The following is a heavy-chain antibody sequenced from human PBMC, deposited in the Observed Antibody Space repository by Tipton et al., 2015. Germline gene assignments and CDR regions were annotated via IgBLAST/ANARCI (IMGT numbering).Heavy chain of an antibody. CDR2: IYYSGST. CDR3: ARVPDSGFDAFDI. J-gene: IGHJ3*02. D-gene: IGHD5-12*01. V-gene: IGHV4-59*01. CDR1: GGSISRYY. Sequence: TLSLTCTVSGGSISRYYWSWIRQPPGKGLEWIGYIYYSGSTNYNPSLKSRVTVLLDTSKTQFSLSLTSVTAADTAVYYCARVPDSGFDAFDIWGQGTTVTVSS.